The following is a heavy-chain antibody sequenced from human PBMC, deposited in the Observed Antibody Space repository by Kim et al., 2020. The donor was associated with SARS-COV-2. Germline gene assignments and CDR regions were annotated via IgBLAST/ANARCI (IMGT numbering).Heavy chain of an antibody. J-gene: IGHJ4*02. CDR3: ASYPGGASY. Sequence: RYTNYADSVRGRFTISRDNAKDSLYLQRSSLVAEDTAVYYCASYPGGASYWGQGTLVTVSS. D-gene: IGHD3-16*01. V-gene: IGHV3-11*03. CDR2: RYT.